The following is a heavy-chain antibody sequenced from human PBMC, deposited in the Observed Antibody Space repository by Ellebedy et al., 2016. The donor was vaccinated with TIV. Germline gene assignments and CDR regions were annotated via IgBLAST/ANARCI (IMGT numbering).Heavy chain of an antibody. CDR1: GGALNYYY. V-gene: IGHV4-59*01. J-gene: IGHJ5*02. CDR3: ARRRGYNILTNSYKEGIDP. CDR2: VYYSGST. Sequence: SETLSLTXTVSGGALNYYYWTWVRQPPGKGLEWIGNVYYSGSTTYNPSLKSRVTISADPSRNQFSLELTSVTSADTAVYYCARRRGYNILTNSYKEGIDPWGQGALVTVSS. D-gene: IGHD3-9*01.